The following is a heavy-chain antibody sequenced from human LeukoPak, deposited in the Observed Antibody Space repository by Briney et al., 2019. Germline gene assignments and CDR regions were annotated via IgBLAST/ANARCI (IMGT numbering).Heavy chain of an antibody. CDR2: IYTSGST. J-gene: IGHJ4*02. Sequence: GGSLRLSCAASGFAVSSNYMSWVRQAPGKGLEWVSVIYTSGSTYYADSVNGRFTISRDNSKSMLYLQMNSLRAEDTAVYYCARSMKRGYSYGYNLDYWGQGTLVTVSS. V-gene: IGHV3-53*01. CDR3: ARSMKRGYSYGYNLDY. CDR1: GFAVSSNY. D-gene: IGHD5-18*01.